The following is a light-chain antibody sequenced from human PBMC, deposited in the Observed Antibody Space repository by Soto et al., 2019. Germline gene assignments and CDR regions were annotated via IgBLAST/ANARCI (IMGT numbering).Light chain of an antibody. V-gene: IGKV1-12*01. CDR2: GAS. CDR1: QGISNW. Sequence: DIQMTQSPSSVSASVGDRVTITCRASQGISNWLAWYQQQPGKAPKLLIYGASSLQSGVPSRFSGGGSGTHFTLIISSLQPEDFATYYCQQTNTCLPRTFGGGTKVEI. J-gene: IGKJ4*01. CDR3: QQTNTCLPRT.